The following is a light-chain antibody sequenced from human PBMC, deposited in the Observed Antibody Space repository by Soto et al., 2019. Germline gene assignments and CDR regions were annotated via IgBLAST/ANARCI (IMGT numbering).Light chain of an antibody. V-gene: IGLV2-14*01. Sequence: QSALTQPASVSGSPGQSITISCTGTSSDIGGYKYVSWYQQHPGKAPKLIIFEVSSRPSGVSDRFSGSNSGNTASLTISGLQAEDEADYYCTSYSRYSVLVFGGGTK. CDR1: SSDIGGYKY. J-gene: IGLJ3*02. CDR3: TSYSRYSVLV. CDR2: EVS.